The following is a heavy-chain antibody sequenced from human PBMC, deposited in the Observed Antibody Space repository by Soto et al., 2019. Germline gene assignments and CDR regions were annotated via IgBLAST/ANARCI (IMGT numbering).Heavy chain of an antibody. CDR2: IYSGGST. D-gene: IGHD3-16*01. CDR3: AGGPNSNSWGLA. CDR1: GFTVSNNY. J-gene: IGHJ5*02. V-gene: IGHV3-66*01. Sequence: QLVESGGALVQPGGSLRLSCAASGFTVSNNYMSWVRQAPGKGLEWVSLIYSGGSTKSADSVKGRFTISRDSSKNTVYLQMNSLRAEDTAVYYCAGGPNSNSWGLAWGQGTLVTVSS.